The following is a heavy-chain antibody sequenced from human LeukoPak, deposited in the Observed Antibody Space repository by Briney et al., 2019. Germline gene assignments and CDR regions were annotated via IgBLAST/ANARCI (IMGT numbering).Heavy chain of an antibody. D-gene: IGHD1-14*01. J-gene: IGHJ5*02. CDR2: ISHDGSNK. CDR1: GFTFSSYG. Sequence: GGSLRLSCAASGFTFSSYGMHWVRQAPGKGLEWVAVISHDGSNKYYADSVKGRFTISRDNSKNTLYPQMNSLRAEDTAVYYCAKAGVPWGQGTLVTVSS. CDR3: AKAGVP. V-gene: IGHV3-30*18.